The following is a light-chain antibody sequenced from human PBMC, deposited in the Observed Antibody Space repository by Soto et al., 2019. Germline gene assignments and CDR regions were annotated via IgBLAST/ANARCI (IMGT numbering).Light chain of an antibody. CDR3: ISYAGSNNHWV. CDR1: SSDVGDYNY. J-gene: IGLJ3*02. Sequence: QSALTQPHSASGSPGQSVTISCTGTSSDVGDYNYVSWYQQHPGKAPKLMIYEVSKRPSGVPDRFSGSKSGNTASLTVSGLQAEDEADYHCISYAGSNNHWVFGGGTKVPVL. V-gene: IGLV2-8*01. CDR2: EVS.